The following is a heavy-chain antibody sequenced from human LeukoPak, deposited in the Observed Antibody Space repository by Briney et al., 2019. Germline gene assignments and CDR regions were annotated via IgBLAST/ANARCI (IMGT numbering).Heavy chain of an antibody. V-gene: IGHV3-21*01. CDR3: ARYDSSGYYFPFDY. CDR1: GFTFSSYS. CDR2: ISSSSYI. D-gene: IGHD3-22*01. Sequence: PGGSLRLSCAASGFTFSSYSMNWVRQVPGKGLEWVSSISSSSYIYYADSVKGRFTISRDNAKNSLYLQMNSLRAEDTAVYYCARYDSSGYYFPFDYWGQGTLVTVSS. J-gene: IGHJ4*02.